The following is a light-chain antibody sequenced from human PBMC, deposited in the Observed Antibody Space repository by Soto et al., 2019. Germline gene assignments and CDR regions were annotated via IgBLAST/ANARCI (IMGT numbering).Light chain of an antibody. CDR2: AAS. Sequence: DIQMTQSPSCLSASVGDRVTITCRASQSISSYLNWYQQKPGKAPKLLMNAASSLQSGVPSRFSGSGSGTDFTLTISSLQPEDFATYYCQQSYRTPRTFGQGTKVEIK. J-gene: IGKJ1*01. V-gene: IGKV1-39*01. CDR3: QQSYRTPRT. CDR1: QSISSY.